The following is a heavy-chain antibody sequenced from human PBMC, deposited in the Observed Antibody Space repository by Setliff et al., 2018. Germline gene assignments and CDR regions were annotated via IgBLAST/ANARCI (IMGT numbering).Heavy chain of an antibody. CDR2: INPDGSER. J-gene: IGHJ5*02. D-gene: IGHD1-7*01. Sequence: GGSLRLSCAVSGFTFSNHWMTWVRQAPGKGLEWVANINPDGSERYSVDSVRGRFTISRDNAKTSLYLQMNSLRVEDTAVYYCARDQFRNSGGLYSWGQGTLVTVSS. CDR3: ARDQFRNSGGLYS. CDR1: GFTFSNHW. V-gene: IGHV3-7*01.